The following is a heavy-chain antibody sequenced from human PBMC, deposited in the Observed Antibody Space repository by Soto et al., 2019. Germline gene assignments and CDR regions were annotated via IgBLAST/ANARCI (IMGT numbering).Heavy chain of an antibody. CDR2: IYYNGNT. CDR1: GASINSVGHY. Sequence: PSETLSLTCNVAGASINSVGHYWTWIRQHPGKGLEWMGYIYYNGNTYYNPSLKSRLTISLDTSKGQFSLTLTSVTAADTALYFCAREVSVNGVLDFWGPGSLLNVSS. D-gene: IGHD2-8*01. CDR3: AREVSVNGVLDF. J-gene: IGHJ4*02. V-gene: IGHV4-31*03.